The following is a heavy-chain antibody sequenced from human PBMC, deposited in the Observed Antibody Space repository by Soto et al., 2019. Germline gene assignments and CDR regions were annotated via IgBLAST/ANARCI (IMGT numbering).Heavy chain of an antibody. Sequence: PGGSLRLSCAASGFTFSSYGMHWVRQAPGKGLEWVAVIWYDGSNKYYADSVKGRFTISRDNSKNTLYLQMNSLRAEDTAVYYCARGFYGSGSWDYFDYWGQGTLVTV. V-gene: IGHV3-33*01. CDR2: IWYDGSNK. J-gene: IGHJ4*02. CDR3: ARGFYGSGSWDYFDY. CDR1: GFTFSSYG. D-gene: IGHD3-10*01.